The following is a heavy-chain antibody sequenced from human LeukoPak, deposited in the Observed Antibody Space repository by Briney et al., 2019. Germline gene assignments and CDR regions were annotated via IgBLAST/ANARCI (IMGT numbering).Heavy chain of an antibody. CDR1: GGSISNYY. CDR2: IYSSGTT. CDR3: AKDDSGFWYFDL. Sequence: SETLSLTCTVSGGSISNYYWSWIRQPPGKGLEWIGYIYSSGTTNYNPSLKSRVTISVDTSENQFSLKLTSVTAADTAVYYCAKDDSGFWYFDLWGRGTLVTVSS. V-gene: IGHV4-59*01. D-gene: IGHD3-10*01. J-gene: IGHJ2*01.